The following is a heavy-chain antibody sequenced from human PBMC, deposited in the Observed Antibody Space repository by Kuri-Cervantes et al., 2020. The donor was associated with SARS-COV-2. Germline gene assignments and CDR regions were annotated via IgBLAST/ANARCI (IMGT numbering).Heavy chain of an antibody. V-gene: IGHV4-59*04. J-gene: IGHJ3*02. D-gene: IGHD3-10*01. Sequence: SQTLSLTCAVYGGSFSGYYWSWIRQPPGKGLEWIGCVYYSGNTYYNPSLKSRVTISVDTSKNQFSLKLSSVTAADAAVYYCATEYYYASGSPDAFDIWGQGTMVTVSS. CDR1: GGSFSGYY. CDR3: ATEYYYASGSPDAFDI. CDR2: VYYSGNT.